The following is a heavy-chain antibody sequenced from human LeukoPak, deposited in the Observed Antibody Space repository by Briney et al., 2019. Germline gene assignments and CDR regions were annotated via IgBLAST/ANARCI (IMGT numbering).Heavy chain of an antibody. V-gene: IGHV3-48*01. CDR2: ISISSSTI. D-gene: IGHD2-2*01. J-gene: IGHJ4*02. CDR3: ARGNIGYCSSTSCYEGDY. CDR1: GFTFSSYS. Sequence: GGSLSLSCAATGFTFSSYSMNSVRQAPGKGLEWVSYISISSSTIYYADSVKGRFTISRDNAKNSLYLQMNSLRAEDTAVYYCARGNIGYCSSTSCYEGDYWGQGTLVTVSS.